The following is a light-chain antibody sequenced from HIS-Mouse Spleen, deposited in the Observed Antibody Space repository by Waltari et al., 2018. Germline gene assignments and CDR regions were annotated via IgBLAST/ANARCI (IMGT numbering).Light chain of an antibody. Sequence: SYELTQPPSVSVSPGQTARITCSGDALPKQYAYWYQQKPGQAPVLVIYKDSERPSGIPARVSGSSSGTTVTLTISGVQAEDEADYYCQSADSSGTYVVFGGGTKLTVL. CDR2: KDS. J-gene: IGLJ2*01. V-gene: IGLV3-25*03. CDR1: ALPKQY. CDR3: QSADSSGTYVV.